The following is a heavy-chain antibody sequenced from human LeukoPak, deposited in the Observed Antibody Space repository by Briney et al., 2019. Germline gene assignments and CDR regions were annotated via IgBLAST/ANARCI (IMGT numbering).Heavy chain of an antibody. CDR1: GGSISSYY. J-gene: IGHJ4*02. Sequence: PSETLSLTCTVSGGSISSYYWSWIRQPPGKGLEWIGSIYHSGNTYYNPSLKSRVTISADTSKNQFSLRLSSVTASDTAVYYFARDLIAVSLYYFDYWGQGTQVTVSS. CDR2: IYHSGNT. CDR3: ARDLIAVSLYYFDY. D-gene: IGHD6-19*01. V-gene: IGHV4-4*08.